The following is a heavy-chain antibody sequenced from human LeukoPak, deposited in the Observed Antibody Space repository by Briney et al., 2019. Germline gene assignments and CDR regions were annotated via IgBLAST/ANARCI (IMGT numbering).Heavy chain of an antibody. CDR2: ISSSGSTI. CDR1: GFTFSSYE. D-gene: IGHD5-24*01. J-gene: IGHJ4*02. Sequence: AGGSLRLSWAASGFTFSSYEMNWVRQAPGKWLEWVSYISSSGSTIYYADSVKGRFTISRDNAKNSLYLQMNSLRAEDTAVYYCAILPVEMATMFDYWGQGTLVTVSS. CDR3: AILPVEMATMFDY. V-gene: IGHV3-48*03.